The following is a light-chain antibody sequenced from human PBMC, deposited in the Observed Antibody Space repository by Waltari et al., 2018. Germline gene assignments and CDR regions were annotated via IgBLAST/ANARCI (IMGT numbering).Light chain of an antibody. CDR1: ESVSTD. CDR3: QQPSNWPPST. V-gene: IGKV3-11*01. J-gene: IGKJ1*01. CDR2: YAT. Sequence: EIVLTQSPATLSLSPGERATLSCTASESVSTDLAWYQQKPGQPPRLLIYYATARATGIPARFSGSGSGTDFTLTISSLEPEDFAVYYCQQPSNWPPSTFGQGTKVEIK.